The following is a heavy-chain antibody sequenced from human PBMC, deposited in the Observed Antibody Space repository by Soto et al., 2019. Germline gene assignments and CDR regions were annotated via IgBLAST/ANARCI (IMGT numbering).Heavy chain of an antibody. CDR1: GYTFTAYG. J-gene: IGHJ4*02. Sequence: QVQLMQSGAEVKKPGASVRVSCKASGYTFTAYGITWVRQAPGQGLEWMGWISPYNGNTNYAQKLQGRVTMTTDTSTSTAFMDLRSLRSDDTAVYYCARFYGSRSYPYDYWGQGTLVTVSS. D-gene: IGHD3-10*01. V-gene: IGHV1-18*01. CDR2: ISPYNGNT. CDR3: ARFYGSRSYPYDY.